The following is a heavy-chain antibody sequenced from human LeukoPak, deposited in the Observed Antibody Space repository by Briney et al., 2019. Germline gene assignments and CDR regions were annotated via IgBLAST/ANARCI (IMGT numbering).Heavy chain of an antibody. J-gene: IGHJ4*02. Sequence: SETLSLTCIVSGGSVSNYYWSWIRQPPGKGLEWVGYISYSGSTSYNPSLKSRVTISVDTSKNQFSLKLSSVTAADTAIYYCARDGRAGSLFAYWGQGTLVTVSS. CDR2: ISYSGST. D-gene: IGHD6-19*01. V-gene: IGHV4-59*02. CDR1: GGSVSNYY. CDR3: ARDGRAGSLFAY.